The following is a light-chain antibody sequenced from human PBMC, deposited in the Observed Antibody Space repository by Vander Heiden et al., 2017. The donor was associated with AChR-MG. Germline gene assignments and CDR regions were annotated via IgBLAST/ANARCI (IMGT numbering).Light chain of an antibody. V-gene: IGLV3-21*03. J-gene: IGLJ2*01. CDR2: DDT. Sequence: SYVLSQPPSVSVAPGKTAGITCGGNNIGSKSVQWYQQKPGQAPVWVIVDDTDRPSGIPERFSGYNSGNTATLKVSRVEAGDEADDYGHAWGSSSDSLVFGGGTKLNVI. CDR1: NIGSKS. CDR3: HAWGSSSDSLV.